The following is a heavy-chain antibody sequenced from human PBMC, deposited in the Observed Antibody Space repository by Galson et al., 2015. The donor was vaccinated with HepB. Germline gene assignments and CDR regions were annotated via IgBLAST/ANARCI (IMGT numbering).Heavy chain of an antibody. Sequence: SLRLSCAASGFIFSNHYIDWVRQAPGKGLEWVARVRNKASSHTTEYAASVSGRFTISRDDLKNSVYLQMNSLKTEDTALYYCARGGVWGKGTTVTVSS. V-gene: IGHV3-72*01. D-gene: IGHD1-26*01. CDR2: VRNKASSHTT. J-gene: IGHJ6*04. CDR1: GFIFSNHY. CDR3: ARGGV.